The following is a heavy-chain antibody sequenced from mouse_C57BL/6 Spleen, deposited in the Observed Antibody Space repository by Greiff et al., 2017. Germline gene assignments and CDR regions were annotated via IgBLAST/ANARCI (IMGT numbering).Heavy chain of an antibody. CDR1: GYTFTDYY. CDR2: IFPGSGST. V-gene: IGHV1-75*01. J-gene: IGHJ1*03. D-gene: IGHD1-1*01. Sequence: QVQLQQSGPELVKPGASVKISCKASGYTFTDYYINWVKQRPGQGLEWIGWIFPGSGSTYYNEKFKGMATLTVAKSSSTAYMLRSSLTSEDSAVYFCARFITTGGYFDVWGTGTPVTVSS. CDR3: ARFITTGGYFDV.